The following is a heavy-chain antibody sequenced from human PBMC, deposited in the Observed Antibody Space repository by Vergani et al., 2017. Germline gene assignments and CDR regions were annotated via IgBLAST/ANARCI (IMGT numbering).Heavy chain of an antibody. Sequence: EVQLVQSGAEVKKPGATMKISCKVSGYTFTDHYMHWVKQAPGKGLEWMGLVDPEDGETIYAEKFKGRVTIAADTSTDTAHLELGSLRSEDPAVYYCATPQSVTTGGMEVWGQGTTVIVSS. V-gene: IGHV1-69-2*01. CDR3: ATPQSVTTGGMEV. D-gene: IGHD4-17*01. J-gene: IGHJ6*02. CDR2: VDPEDGET. CDR1: GYTFTDHY.